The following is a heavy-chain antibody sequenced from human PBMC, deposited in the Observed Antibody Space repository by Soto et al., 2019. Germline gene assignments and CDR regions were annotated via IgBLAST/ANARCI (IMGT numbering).Heavy chain of an antibody. CDR3: ARDXGYDSRGYPYYYYGMDV. J-gene: IGHJ6*02. CDR1: GGSISSYY. D-gene: IGHD3-22*01. CDR2: IYYSGST. V-gene: IGHV4-59*01. Sequence: SETLSLTCAVSGGSISSYYWSWIRQPPGKGLEWIGYIYYSGSTNYNPSLKSRVTISVDTSKNQFSLKLSSVTAADTAVYYCARDXGYDSRGYPYYYYGMDVWGQGTTVTVSS.